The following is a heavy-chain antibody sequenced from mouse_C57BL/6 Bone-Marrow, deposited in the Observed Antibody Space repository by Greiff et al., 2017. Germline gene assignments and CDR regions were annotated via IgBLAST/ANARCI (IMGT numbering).Heavy chain of an antibody. CDR3: ARDEYYGSRYFDV. J-gene: IGHJ1*03. CDR1: GFTFSDFY. Sequence: DVHLVESGGGLVQSGRSLRLSCATSGFTFSDFYMEWVRQAPGKGLEWIAASRNKANDYTTEYSASVKGRFIVSRDTPQSILYLQMNALRAEDTAIYYCARDEYYGSRYFDVWGTGTTVTVSS. D-gene: IGHD1-1*01. V-gene: IGHV7-1*01. CDR2: SRNKANDYTT.